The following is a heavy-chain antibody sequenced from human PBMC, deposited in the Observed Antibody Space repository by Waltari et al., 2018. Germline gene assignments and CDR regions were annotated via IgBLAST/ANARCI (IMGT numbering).Heavy chain of an antibody. J-gene: IGHJ4*02. CDR1: GGSISSSNW. CDR3: AREGAAAGIDY. V-gene: IGHV4-4*02. D-gene: IGHD6-13*01. Sequence: QVQLQESGPGLVKPSGTLSLTCAVSGGSISSSNWWSWVRQPPGKGLEWIGEIYHSGSTNYNPSLKSRVTISVDTSKNQFSRKLSSVTAADTAVYYCAREGAAAGIDYWGQGTLVTVSS. CDR2: IYHSGST.